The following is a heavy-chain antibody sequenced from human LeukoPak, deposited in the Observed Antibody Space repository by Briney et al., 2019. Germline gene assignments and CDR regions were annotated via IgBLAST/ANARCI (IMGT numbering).Heavy chain of an antibody. J-gene: IGHJ4*02. D-gene: IGHD3-22*01. V-gene: IGHV3-21*04. CDR3: AKGPTSSGYNYFDY. CDR1: GFTFSSYS. Sequence: GGSLRLSCAASGFTFSSYSMNWVRQAPGKGLEWVSSISSSSSYIYYADSVKGRFTISRDNAKNSLYLQMNSLRAEDTALYYCAKGPTSSGYNYFDYWGQGTLVTVSS. CDR2: ISSSSSYI.